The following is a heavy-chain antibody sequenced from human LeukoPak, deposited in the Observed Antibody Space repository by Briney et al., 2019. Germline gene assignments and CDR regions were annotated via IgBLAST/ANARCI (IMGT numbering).Heavy chain of an antibody. CDR2: IGAYNGNT. Sequence: ASVKVSCKASGYTFTSYGISWVRQAPGQGLEWMGWIGAYNGNTNYAQKLQGRVTMTTDTSTSTAHMELRSLRSDDTAVYYCARSENVLLWMDVWGQGTTVTVSS. V-gene: IGHV1-18*01. CDR1: GYTFTSYG. J-gene: IGHJ6*02. D-gene: IGHD3-10*01. CDR3: ARSENVLLWMDV.